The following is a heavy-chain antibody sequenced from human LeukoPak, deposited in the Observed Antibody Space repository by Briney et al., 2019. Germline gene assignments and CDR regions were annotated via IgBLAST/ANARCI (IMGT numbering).Heavy chain of an antibody. CDR1: GFTSSSYS. CDR2: ISSSSSYI. D-gene: IGHD6-13*01. J-gene: IGHJ4*02. Sequence: PGGSLRLSCAASGFTSSSYSMNWVRQAPGKGLEWVSSISSSSSYIYYADSVKGRFTISRDNAKNSLYLQMNSLRAEDTAVYYCARDLNAAAGTPGGVYWGQGTLVTVSS. V-gene: IGHV3-21*01. CDR3: ARDLNAAAGTPGGVY.